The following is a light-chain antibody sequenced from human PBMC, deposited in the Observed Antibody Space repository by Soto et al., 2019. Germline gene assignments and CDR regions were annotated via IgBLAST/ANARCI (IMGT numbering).Light chain of an antibody. Sequence: QSALTQPPSASGSPGQPVTISCTGTSSDVGGYNYVSWYQQHPGKAPKLMIYEVSKRPSGVPDRFSGSKSGNTASLTVAGLQAEDSADYYCSSYAGSNNLGVFGGGTKLTVL. CDR2: EVS. V-gene: IGLV2-8*01. CDR3: SSYAGSNNLGV. CDR1: SSDVGGYNY. J-gene: IGLJ2*01.